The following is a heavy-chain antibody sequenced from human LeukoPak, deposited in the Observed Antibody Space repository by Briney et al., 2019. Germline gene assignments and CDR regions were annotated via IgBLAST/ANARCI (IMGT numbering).Heavy chain of an antibody. CDR2: IYYSGST. J-gene: IGHJ5*02. V-gene: IGHV4-39*07. D-gene: IGHD3-3*01. Sequence: SETLSLTCTVSGGSISSSSYYWGWIRQPPGKGLEWIGSIYYSGSTYYNPSLKSRVTISVDTSKNQFSLKLSSVTAADTAVYYCARGLGRITIFGVVIGGSWFDPWGQGTLVTVSS. CDR1: GGSISSSSYY. CDR3: ARGLGRITIFGVVIGGSWFDP.